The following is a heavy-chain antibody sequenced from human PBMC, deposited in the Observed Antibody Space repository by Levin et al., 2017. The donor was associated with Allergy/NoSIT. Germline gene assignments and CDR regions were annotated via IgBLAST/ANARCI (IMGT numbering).Heavy chain of an antibody. CDR3: ATDHDYGDHDLLIDSFDI. CDR1: GFIFSKAW. Sequence: SCEASGFIFSKAWMSWVRQAPGQGLEWVGRIKSKSDSETTDYAAPVKGRFSISRDDSKNTLFLQMNSLKTEDTAVYYCATDHDYGDHDLLIDSFDIWGQGTTVTVSS. J-gene: IGHJ3*02. V-gene: IGHV3-15*01. D-gene: IGHD4-17*01. CDR2: IKSKSDSETT.